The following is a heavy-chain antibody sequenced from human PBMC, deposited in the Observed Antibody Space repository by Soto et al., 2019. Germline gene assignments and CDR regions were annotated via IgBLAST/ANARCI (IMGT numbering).Heavy chain of an antibody. Sequence: QLQLQESGPGLVKPSETLSLTCTVSPASIITTYSWSWIRQPAGKGLEWLGRIHTSGTTNYNPSLKSRVSMSVDTSKNQFTLKLRSVTAADTAVYYCARAYYFDDTGNWFDPWGQGTGVTVSS. CDR1: PASIITTYS. V-gene: IGHV4-4*07. CDR2: IHTSGTT. D-gene: IGHD3-22*01. J-gene: IGHJ5*02. CDR3: ARAYYFDDTGNWFDP.